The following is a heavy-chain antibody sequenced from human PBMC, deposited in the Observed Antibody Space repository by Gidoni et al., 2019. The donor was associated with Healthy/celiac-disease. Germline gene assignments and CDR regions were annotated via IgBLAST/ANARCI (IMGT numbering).Heavy chain of an antibody. CDR1: GFTFSSYG. J-gene: IGHJ2*01. Sequence: QVQLVESGGGVVQPGRSLRLSCAASGFTFSSYGMHWVRQAPGKGLEWVAVIWYDGSNKYYADSVKGRFTISRDNSKNTLYLQMNSLRAEDTAVYYCARDPYSRSGWEDWYFDLWGRGTLVTVSS. CDR3: ARDPYSRSGWEDWYFDL. CDR2: IWYDGSNK. V-gene: IGHV3-33*01. D-gene: IGHD6-19*01.